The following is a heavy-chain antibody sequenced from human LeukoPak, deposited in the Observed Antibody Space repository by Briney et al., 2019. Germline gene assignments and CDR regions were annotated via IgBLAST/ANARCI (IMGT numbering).Heavy chain of an antibody. CDR1: GGSISSYY. D-gene: IGHD5-24*01. CDR2: IYYSGST. Sequence: PSETLSLTCTVSGGSISSYYWRWIRQPPGKGLEWIGSIYYSGSTNYNPSLKGRVTISVDTSKNQFSLMLSSVTAADTAVYFCARDSPIGGRNGYRIFDYWGQGTLVTVSS. J-gene: IGHJ4*02. CDR3: ARDSPIGGRNGYRIFDY. V-gene: IGHV4-59*01.